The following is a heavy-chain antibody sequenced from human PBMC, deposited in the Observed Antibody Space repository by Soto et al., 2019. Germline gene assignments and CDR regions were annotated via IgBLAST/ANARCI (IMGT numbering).Heavy chain of an antibody. CDR3: ARELCCINTSCHPNWFAP. CDR2: TYYRSKWYN. J-gene: IGHJ5*02. Sequence: SQTLSLTCAISGDSVSSNSAAWNWIRQSPSRGLEWLGRTYYRSKWYNDYAVSVKSRITINPDTSKNQFSLQLNSVTPEDTAVYYRARELCCINTSCHPNWFAPCGHGTLVTVAS. D-gene: IGHD2-2*01. CDR1: GDSVSSNSAA. V-gene: IGHV6-1*01.